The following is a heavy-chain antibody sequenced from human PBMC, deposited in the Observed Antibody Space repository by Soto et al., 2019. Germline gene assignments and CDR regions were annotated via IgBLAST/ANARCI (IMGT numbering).Heavy chain of an antibody. V-gene: IGHV3-30*18. CDR1: GFTFSNYG. Sequence: PGGSLRLSCAASGFTFSNYGMHWVRQAPGKGLEWVALISYDGSNKYYADSVKGRFTISRDNTKNTLYLQMNSLRAEDSAVYYCANDLNSSGWAAYNFDYWGQGTLVTVSS. CDR2: ISYDGSNK. J-gene: IGHJ4*02. CDR3: ANDLNSSGWAAYNFDY. D-gene: IGHD6-25*01.